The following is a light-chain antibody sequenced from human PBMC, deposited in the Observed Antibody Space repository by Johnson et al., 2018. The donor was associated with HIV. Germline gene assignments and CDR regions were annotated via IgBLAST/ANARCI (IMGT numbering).Light chain of an antibody. CDR3: GTWDSSLTVYV. V-gene: IGLV1-51*01. Sequence: QSVLTQPPSVSAAPGQKVTISCSGSSSNVGNNYVSWFQQLPGTAPTLLIYDNNERPSGIPDRFSGSKSGTSATLGITGLQTGDEADYYCGTWDSSLTVYVFGTGTKVTV. J-gene: IGLJ1*01. CDR1: SSNVGNNY. CDR2: DNN.